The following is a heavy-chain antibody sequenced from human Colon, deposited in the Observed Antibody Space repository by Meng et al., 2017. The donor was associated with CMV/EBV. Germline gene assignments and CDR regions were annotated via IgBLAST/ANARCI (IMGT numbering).Heavy chain of an antibody. V-gene: IGHV4-4*07. D-gene: IGHD5-12*01. Sequence: QESGPGLVTPPQPLSHPCTVSEDSISTYDCSWILQPAGEGLEWLGRISTNRNTDYNPSLNSRATIWLDTSNNQFSLKLTSVTAADTAGYYCVRGGYSGTQTGGFQEYWGQGTLVTVSS. CDR3: VRGGYSGTQTGGFQEY. CDR1: EDSISTYD. J-gene: IGHJ4*02. CDR2: ISTNRNT.